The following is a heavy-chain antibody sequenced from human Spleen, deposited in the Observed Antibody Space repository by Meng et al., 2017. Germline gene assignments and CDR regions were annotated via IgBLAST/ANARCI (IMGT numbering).Heavy chain of an antibody. J-gene: IGHJ4*02. Sequence: GESLKISCAGSGFTFSNAWMSWVRQAPGKGLEWVGRIKSKADGETTDYAAPVKGRFTVSRDDSKNTLFLQMSSLKTEDTAVYYCIWNDLGDYWGQGALVTVSS. CDR3: IWNDLGDY. D-gene: IGHD1-1*01. CDR1: GFTFSNAW. V-gene: IGHV3-15*01. CDR2: IKSKADGETT.